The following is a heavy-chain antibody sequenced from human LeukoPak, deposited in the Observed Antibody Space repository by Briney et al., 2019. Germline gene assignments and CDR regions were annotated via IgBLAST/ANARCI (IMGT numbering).Heavy chain of an antibody. J-gene: IGHJ5*02. CDR2: IRDYNGNT. CDR1: GYTFTSYG. Sequence: ASVKVSCKASGYTFTSYGISWVRQAPGHGLEWMGWIRDYNGNTNYAQKLQGRVTMTTDTSTSTAYMELRSPRSEDTAVYYCARDLDYGSRPTRYWFDPWGQGTLVTVSS. V-gene: IGHV1-18*01. D-gene: IGHD3-10*01. CDR3: ARDLDYGSRPTRYWFDP.